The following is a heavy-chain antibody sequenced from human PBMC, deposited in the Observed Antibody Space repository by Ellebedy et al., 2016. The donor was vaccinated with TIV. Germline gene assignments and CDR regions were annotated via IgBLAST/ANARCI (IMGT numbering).Heavy chain of an antibody. J-gene: IGHJ4*02. CDR2: INSDGSST. D-gene: IGHD5-18*01. CDR3: VREEYSYGPAVPFDY. V-gene: IGHV3-74*01. Sequence: HTGGSLRLFCAASGFTFSSYWMHWVRQVPGKGLEWVSRINSDGSSTSCADSVKGRCTISRDNAKNTLYLQMNSLRAEDTAVYYCVREEYSYGPAVPFDYWGQGTLVTVSS. CDR1: GFTFSSYW.